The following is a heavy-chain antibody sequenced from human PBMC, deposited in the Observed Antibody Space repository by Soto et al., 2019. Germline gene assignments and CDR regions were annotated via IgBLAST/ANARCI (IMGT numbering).Heavy chain of an antibody. CDR3: ARLYYYDSSGPISYFDY. J-gene: IGHJ4*02. CDR2: IYYSGST. V-gene: IGHV4-39*01. D-gene: IGHD3-22*01. Sequence: SETLSLTCTVSGGSISSSSYYWGWIRQPPGKGLEWIGSIYYSGSTYYNPSLKSRVTISVDMSKNQFSLKLSSVTAADTAVYYCARLYYYDSSGPISYFDYWGQGTLVTV. CDR1: GGSISSSSYY.